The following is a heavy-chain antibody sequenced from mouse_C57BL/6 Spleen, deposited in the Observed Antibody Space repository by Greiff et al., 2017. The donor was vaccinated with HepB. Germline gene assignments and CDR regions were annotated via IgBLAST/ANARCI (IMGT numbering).Heavy chain of an antibody. CDR3: TVPTYYYEGFAY. D-gene: IGHD1-1*01. V-gene: IGHV6-3*01. CDR2: IRLKSDNYAT. CDR1: GFTFSNYW. J-gene: IGHJ3*01. Sequence: EVKLVESGGGLVQPGGSMKLSCVASGFTFSNYWMNWVRQSPEKGLEWVAQIRLKSDNYATHYAESVKGRFTISRDDSKSSVYLQMNNLRAEDTGIYYCTVPTYYYEGFAYWGQGTLVTVSA.